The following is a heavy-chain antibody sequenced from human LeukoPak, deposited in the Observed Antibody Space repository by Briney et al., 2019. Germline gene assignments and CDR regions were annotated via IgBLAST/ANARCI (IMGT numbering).Heavy chain of an antibody. CDR3: AIPYNTGWYFDY. V-gene: IGHV3-23*01. Sequence: GGSLRLSCAASGFTVSSNYMSWVRQAPGKGLEWVSAISGSGGSTYYADSVKGRFTISRDNSKNTLYLQMNSLRAEDTAVYYCAIPYNTGWYFDYWGQGTLVTVSS. CDR2: ISGSGGST. J-gene: IGHJ4*02. CDR1: GFTVSSNY. D-gene: IGHD6-19*01.